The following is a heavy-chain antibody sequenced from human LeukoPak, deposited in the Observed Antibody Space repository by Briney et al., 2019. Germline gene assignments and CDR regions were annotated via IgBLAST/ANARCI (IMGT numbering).Heavy chain of an antibody. Sequence: SETLSLTCTVSGGSISSYYWSWIRQPPGKGLEWIGYIYYSGTTNYNPSLKSRVSISVDTSKKQFSLKLSSVTAADTAVYYCARGGRLATFDYWGQGTLVTVSS. CDR3: ARGGRLATFDY. J-gene: IGHJ4*02. V-gene: IGHV4-59*01. D-gene: IGHD6-19*01. CDR2: IYYSGTT. CDR1: GGSISSYY.